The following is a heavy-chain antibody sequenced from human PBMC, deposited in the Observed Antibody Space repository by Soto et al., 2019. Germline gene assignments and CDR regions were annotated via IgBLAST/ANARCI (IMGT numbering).Heavy chain of an antibody. CDR3: ARARIVENYYYYGMDV. CDR2: IIPIFGTA. J-gene: IGHJ6*02. CDR1: GGTFSSYA. V-gene: IGHV1-69*06. Sequence: ASVKVSCKASGGTFSSYAISWVRQAPGQGLEWMGGIIPIFGTANYAQKFQGRVTITADKSTSTAYMELSSLRSEDTAVYYCARARIVENYYYYGMDVWGQGTTVTVSS. D-gene: IGHD3-22*01.